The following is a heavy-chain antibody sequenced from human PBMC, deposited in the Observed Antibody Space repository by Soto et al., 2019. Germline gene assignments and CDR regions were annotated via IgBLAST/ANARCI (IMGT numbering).Heavy chain of an antibody. CDR3: AKDQASGQGSFDS. CDR2: ISYDGSNQ. V-gene: IGHV3-30*18. Sequence: GGSLRLSCAASGFTFNTYGMHWVRQAPDKGLEWVALISYDGSNQYYADSVKGRFTISRDNSKNTLFLQMNSLRADDTAVYYCAKDQASGQGSFDSWGQGTLVTVSS. CDR1: GFTFNTYG. J-gene: IGHJ4*02.